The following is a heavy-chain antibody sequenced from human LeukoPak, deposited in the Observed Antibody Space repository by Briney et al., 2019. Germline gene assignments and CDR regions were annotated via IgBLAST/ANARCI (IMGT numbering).Heavy chain of an antibody. CDR3: ARVASTVTTGGGDY. V-gene: IGHV3-48*04. CDR1: GFTFSSNG. Sequence: GGSPRLSCAASGFTFSSNGMNWVRQAPGKGLEWVSYISATGGTIYYADSVKGRFTISRDNAKNSLYLQMNSLRVEDTALYFCARVASTVTTGGGDYWGQGTLVTVSS. CDR2: ISATGGTI. D-gene: IGHD4-11*01. J-gene: IGHJ4*02.